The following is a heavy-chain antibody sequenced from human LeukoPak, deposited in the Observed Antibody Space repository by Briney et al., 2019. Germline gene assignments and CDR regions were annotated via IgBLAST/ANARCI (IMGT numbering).Heavy chain of an antibody. V-gene: IGHV1-8*01. CDR2: MKPNSGNT. CDR3: ARGPPESSSSDY. CDR1: VYTFTSYD. D-gene: IGHD6-13*01. J-gene: IGHJ4*02. Sequence: ASVTVSCKASVYTFTSYDINWVRQATGQGREGMGWMKPNSGNTGSAQKFQGRVTMTSDTSTSTAYMELSSLRSEDTAVYYCARGPPESSSSDYWGQGTLVTVSS.